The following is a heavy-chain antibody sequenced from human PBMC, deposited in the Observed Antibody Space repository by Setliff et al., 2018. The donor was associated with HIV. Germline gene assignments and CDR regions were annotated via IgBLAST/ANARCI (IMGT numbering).Heavy chain of an antibody. CDR2: IKQDGSEK. J-gene: IGHJ4*02. Sequence: PGGSLRLSCAASGFTFSSYWMSWVRQAPGKGLEWVANIKQDGSEKYYVDSVKGRFTISRDNAKNSLYLQMNSLRAEDTAVYYCAREGGGYDSTPFDYWGQGTLVTVSS. CDR1: GFTFSSYW. D-gene: IGHD3-22*01. CDR3: AREGGGYDSTPFDY. V-gene: IGHV3-7*03.